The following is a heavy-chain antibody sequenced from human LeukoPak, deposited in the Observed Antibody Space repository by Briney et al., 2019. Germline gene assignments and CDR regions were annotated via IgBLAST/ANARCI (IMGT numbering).Heavy chain of an antibody. V-gene: IGHV4-34*01. J-gene: IGHJ4*02. CDR1: GGSFSGCY. CDR2: INHSGST. Sequence: SETLSLTCAVYGGSFSGCYWSWIRQPPGKGLEWIGEINHSGSTNYNPSLKSRVTISVDTSKNQFSLKLSSVTAADTAVYFCARGGICSSTSCYPRYWGQGTLVTVSS. CDR3: ARGGICSSTSCYPRY. D-gene: IGHD2-2*01.